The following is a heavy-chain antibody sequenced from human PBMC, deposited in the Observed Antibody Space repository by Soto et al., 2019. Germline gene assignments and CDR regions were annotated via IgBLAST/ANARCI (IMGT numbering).Heavy chain of an antibody. Sequence: GGSLRLSCAASGFTFDDYAMHWVRQAPGKGLEWVSGISWNSGSIGYADSVKGRFTIARDNAKNSLYLQMNSLRAEDTALYYCAKDFAGTGRTYYDFWSGSNDAFDIWGQGTMVTV. D-gene: IGHD3-3*01. CDR2: ISWNSGSI. J-gene: IGHJ3*02. CDR1: GFTFDDYA. CDR3: AKDFAGTGRTYYDFWSGSNDAFDI. V-gene: IGHV3-9*01.